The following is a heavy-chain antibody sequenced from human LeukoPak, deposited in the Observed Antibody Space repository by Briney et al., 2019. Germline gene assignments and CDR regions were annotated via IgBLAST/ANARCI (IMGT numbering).Heavy chain of an antibody. J-gene: IGHJ6*02. V-gene: IGHV4-34*01. D-gene: IGHD2-8*01. CDR1: GGSFSGYY. Sequence: SETLSLTCAVYGGSFSGYYWSWIRRPPGKGLEWIGEINHSGSTNYNPSLKSRVTISVDTSKNQFSLKLSSVTAADTAVYYCARGAHCTNGACYYYYYGMDVWGQGTTVTVSS. CDR2: INHSGST. CDR3: ARGAHCTNGACYYYYYGMDV.